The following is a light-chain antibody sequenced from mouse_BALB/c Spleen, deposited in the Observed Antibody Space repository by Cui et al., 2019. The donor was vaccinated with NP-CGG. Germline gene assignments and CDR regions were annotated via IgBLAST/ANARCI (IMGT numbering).Light chain of an antibody. J-gene: IGLJ1*01. CDR3: TLWYSNHWV. V-gene: IGLV1*01. CDR1: TAAVTTSNY. CDR2: GTN. Sequence: QAVVTQELALTTSPGETVTLTCRSSTAAVTTSNYANWVQEKPDHLFTGLIGGTNNRVPGVPARFSGSLIGDKVALTITGAQTEDEAIYFCTLWYSNHWVFGGGTKLTVL.